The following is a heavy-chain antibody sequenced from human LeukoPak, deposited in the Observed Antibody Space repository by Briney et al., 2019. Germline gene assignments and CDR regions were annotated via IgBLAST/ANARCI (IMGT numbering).Heavy chain of an antibody. D-gene: IGHD6-19*01. CDR2: IFYSGRT. J-gene: IGHJ3*02. V-gene: IGHV4-39*07. CDR3: ARDLSIAVAGTDLAFDI. CDR1: GGSISSSSYY. Sequence: SETLSLTCTVSGGSISSSSYYWDWIRQPPGQGLEWIGSIFYSGRTYDNPSLKSRVTISVDTSKNQFSLKLSSVTAADTAVYYCARDLSIAVAGTDLAFDIWGQGTMVTVSS.